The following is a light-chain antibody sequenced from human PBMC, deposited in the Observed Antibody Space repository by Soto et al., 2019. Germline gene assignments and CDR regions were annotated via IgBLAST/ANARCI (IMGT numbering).Light chain of an antibody. CDR2: AAS. J-gene: IGKJ4*01. V-gene: IGKV1-39*01. CDR3: QQSYSAPLT. CDR1: QTIDRY. Sequence: DIQMTQSPSSLSASVGDRVTITCRASQTIDRYLNWYQQKPGKAPKLLIYAASSLQSGIPSRFSGSGSGTEFTLAISSLQPEDFAIYYCQQSYSAPLTFGGGTKVEIK.